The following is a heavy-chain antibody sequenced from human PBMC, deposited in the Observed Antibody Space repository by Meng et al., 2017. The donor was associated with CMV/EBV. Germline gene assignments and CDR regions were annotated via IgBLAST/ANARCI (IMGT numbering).Heavy chain of an antibody. J-gene: IGHJ1*01. CDR3: ARLSAAADLYFQH. CDR1: GGSIRSSSYY. CDR2: IYYSGST. V-gene: IGHV4-39*01. Sequence: SETLSLTCTVSGGSIRSSSYYWGWIRQPPGKGLEWIGSIYYSGSTYYNPSLKSRVTISVDTSKNQFSLKLSSVTAADTAVYYCARLSAAADLYFQHWGQGTLVTVSS. D-gene: IGHD6-13*01.